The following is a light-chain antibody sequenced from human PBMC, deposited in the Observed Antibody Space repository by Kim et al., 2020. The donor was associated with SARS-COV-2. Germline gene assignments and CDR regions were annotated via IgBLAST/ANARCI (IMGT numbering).Light chain of an antibody. CDR1: SSDIGAYDY. Sequence: QSALTQPRSVSGSPGQSVTISCTGTSSDIGAYDYVSWFQQNPGKAPKLIIFDVNKRPSGVPDRFSGSKSGNTASLTIAGLQADDETDYYCCSYAGSYTLVFGGGTKLTVL. V-gene: IGLV2-11*01. J-gene: IGLJ2*01. CDR3: CSYAGSYTLV. CDR2: DVN.